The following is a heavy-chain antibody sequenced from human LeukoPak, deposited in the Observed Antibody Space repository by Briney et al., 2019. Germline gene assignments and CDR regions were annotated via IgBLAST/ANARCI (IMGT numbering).Heavy chain of an antibody. Sequence: GGSLRLSCAASGFTFSSYWMSWVRQAPGKGLEWVANIKQDGSEKYYVDSVKGRFTISRDNAKNSLYLQMNSLRAEDTAVYYCAGYCSSTSCLIPNAFDIWGQGTMVTVSS. CDR2: IKQDGSEK. CDR1: GFTFSSYW. D-gene: IGHD2-2*01. CDR3: AGYCSSTSCLIPNAFDI. J-gene: IGHJ3*02. V-gene: IGHV3-7*01.